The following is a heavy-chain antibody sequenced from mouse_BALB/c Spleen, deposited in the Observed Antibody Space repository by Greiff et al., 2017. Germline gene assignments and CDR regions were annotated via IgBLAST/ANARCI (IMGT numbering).Heavy chain of an antibody. CDR1: GFTFSSYT. CDR2: ISNGGGST. J-gene: IGHJ2*01. V-gene: IGHV5-12-2*01. Sequence: EVKLEESGGGLVQPGGSLKLSCAASGFTFSSYTMSWVRQTPEKRLEWVAYISNGGGSTYYPDTVKGRFTISRDNAKNTLYLQMSSLKSEDTAMYYCARHPGAFDYWGQGTTLTVSS. CDR3: ARHPGAFDY.